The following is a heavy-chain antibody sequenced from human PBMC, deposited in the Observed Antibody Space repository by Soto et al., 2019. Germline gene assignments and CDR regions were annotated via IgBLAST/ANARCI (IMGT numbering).Heavy chain of an antibody. CDR1: GGSISSYY. Sequence: SQTLSLTCTVSGGSISSYYWSWIRQPPGKGLEWIGYIYYSGSTNYNPSLKSRVTISVDTSKNQFSLKLSSVTAADTAVYYCARTVPIGYYFDYWGQGTLVTVSS. CDR3: ARTVPIGYYFDY. CDR2: IYYSGST. J-gene: IGHJ4*02. V-gene: IGHV4-59*01. D-gene: IGHD2-2*01.